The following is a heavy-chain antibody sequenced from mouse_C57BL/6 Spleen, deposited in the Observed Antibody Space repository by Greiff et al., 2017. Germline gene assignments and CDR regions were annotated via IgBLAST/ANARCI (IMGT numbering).Heavy chain of an antibody. CDR2: IYPGDGDT. CDR3: ATSWDSGNFDY. D-gene: IGHD4-1*01. V-gene: IGHV1-82*01. CDR1: GYAFSSSW. J-gene: IGHJ2*01. Sequence: QVQLQQSGPELVKPGASVKISCKASGYAFSSSWMNWVKQRPGKGLEWIGRIYPGDGDTNYNGKFKGKATLTADKSSSTAYMQLSSLTSEDSAVYFCATSWDSGNFDYWGKGTTLTVSS.